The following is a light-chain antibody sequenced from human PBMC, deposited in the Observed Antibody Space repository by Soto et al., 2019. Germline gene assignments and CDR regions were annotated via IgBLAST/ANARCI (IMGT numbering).Light chain of an antibody. Sequence: IQLTQSPSSLSASVGDRVTITCRAGQDIGSALAWYQQRPGKAPKLLLYDASNLEAGVPSRFCGRGSGTEFTLTITSVRPEDFSTYYCQQFNGFPLTFGGGNKVQIK. CDR3: QQFNGFPLT. J-gene: IGKJ4*01. CDR1: QDIGSA. V-gene: IGKV1-13*02. CDR2: DAS.